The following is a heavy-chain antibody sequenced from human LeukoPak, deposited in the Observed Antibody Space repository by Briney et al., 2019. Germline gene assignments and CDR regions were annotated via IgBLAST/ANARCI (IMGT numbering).Heavy chain of an antibody. CDR2: IGNTET. D-gene: IGHD3-10*01. CDR3: AKDAIRGNGIYGAFDI. CDR1: GFTFDTYA. Sequence: GGSLRLSCAASGFTFDTYAMSWVPQAPGKGLEWVSTIGNTETYYADSVKGRFTISRDNRQNTVYLQMTSLRAEDTAVYFCAKDAIRGNGIYGAFDIWGQGTRVTVSS. J-gene: IGHJ3*02. V-gene: IGHV3-23*01.